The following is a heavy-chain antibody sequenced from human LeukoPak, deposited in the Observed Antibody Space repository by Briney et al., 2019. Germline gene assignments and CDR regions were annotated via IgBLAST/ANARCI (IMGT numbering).Heavy chain of an antibody. CDR1: GGTFSSYA. V-gene: IGHV1-69*13. J-gene: IGHJ4*02. CDR2: IIPIFGAA. CDR3: FLIVVVPAAISY. D-gene: IGHD2-2*01. Sequence: GASVKVSCKAFGGTFSSYAISWVRQAPGQGLEWRGGIIPIFGAANYAQKFPGRVTITADESTSTAYMALSSLRSEDTAVYYCFLIVVVPAAISYWGQGTLVTVSS.